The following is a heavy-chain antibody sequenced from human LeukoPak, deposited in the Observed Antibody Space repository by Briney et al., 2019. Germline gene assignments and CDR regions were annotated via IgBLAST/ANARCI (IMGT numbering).Heavy chain of an antibody. J-gene: IGHJ3*02. Sequence: PGGSLRLSCAASGFTFSSYWMSWVRQAPGKGLEWVSAISGSGGSTYYADSVKGRFTISRDNSKNTLYLQMNSLRAEDTAVYYCAKAGYYDFWSGYYEVQEGAFDIWGQGTMVTVSS. CDR1: GFTFSSYW. V-gene: IGHV3-23*01. D-gene: IGHD3-3*01. CDR2: ISGSGGST. CDR3: AKAGYYDFWSGYYEVQEGAFDI.